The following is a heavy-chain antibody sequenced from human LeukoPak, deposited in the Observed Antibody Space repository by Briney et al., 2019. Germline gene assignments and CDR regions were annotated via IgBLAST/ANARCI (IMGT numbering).Heavy chain of an antibody. V-gene: IGHV1-69*05. J-gene: IGHJ4*02. Sequence: SVKVSCKASGGTFSSYGISWVQQAPGQGLEWMGWIIPIFGTANYAQKFQGRVTITTDESTSTAYMELSSLRSEDTAVYYCARGHHSSSWHSWGQGTLVTVSS. CDR2: IIPIFGTA. D-gene: IGHD6-13*01. CDR1: GGTFSSYG. CDR3: ARGHHSSSWHS.